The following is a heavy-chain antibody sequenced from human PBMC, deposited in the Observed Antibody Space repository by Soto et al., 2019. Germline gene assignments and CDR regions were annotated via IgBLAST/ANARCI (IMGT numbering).Heavy chain of an antibody. CDR2: ISFDGSDT. J-gene: IGHJ4*02. D-gene: IGHD4-17*01. V-gene: IGHV3-30*18. CDR1: GFTFRNSG. CDR3: AKEGPHVYGDDSETYFDF. Sequence: QVQLVESGGGVVQPGRSLRLSCAASGFTFRNSGMHWVRQAPGKGLEWVSFISFDGSDTYYADSVKRRFTISRDNSKNTLYLQMNSLRTEYSAVFYCAKEGPHVYGDDSETYFDFWGQGALVTVSS.